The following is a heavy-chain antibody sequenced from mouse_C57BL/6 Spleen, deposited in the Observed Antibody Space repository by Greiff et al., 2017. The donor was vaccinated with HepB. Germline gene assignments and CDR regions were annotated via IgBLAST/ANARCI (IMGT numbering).Heavy chain of an antibody. CDR2: IDPSDSYT. Sequence: QVQLQQPGAELVMPGASVKLSCKASGYTFTSYWMHWVKQRPGQGLEWIGEIDPSDSYTNYNQKFKGKSTLTVDKSSSTAYMQLSSLTSEDSAVYYCARYCGSSYVNAMDYWGQGTSVTVSS. CDR1: GYTFTSYW. V-gene: IGHV1-69*01. J-gene: IGHJ4*01. CDR3: ARYCGSSYVNAMDY. D-gene: IGHD1-1*01.